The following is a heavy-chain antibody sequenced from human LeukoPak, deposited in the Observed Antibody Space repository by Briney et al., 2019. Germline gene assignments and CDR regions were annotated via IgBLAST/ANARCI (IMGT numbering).Heavy chain of an antibody. Sequence: GESLQISCQASGCRFTTYWIGWVRQMHGKGLKWMGIIYPGDSATRYSPAFQDQVTISAHKSISTASLQWSSLKASDTAMYYCASRVPYDSSGYALWGQGTMVTVSS. CDR3: ASRVPYDSSGYAL. D-gene: IGHD3-22*01. CDR1: GCRFTTYW. CDR2: IYPGDSAT. J-gene: IGHJ3*01. V-gene: IGHV5-51*01.